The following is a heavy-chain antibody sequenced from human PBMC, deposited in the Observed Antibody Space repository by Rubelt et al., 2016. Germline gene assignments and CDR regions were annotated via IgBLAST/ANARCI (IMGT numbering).Heavy chain of an antibody. D-gene: IGHD4-17*01. CDR1: GVAVRTGGYY. J-gene: IGHJ3*01. V-gene: IGHV4-31*03. CDR3: AKHAFIVTTGSFWDF. Sequence: QVQLQESGPGLVKPSQTLSLTCSVSGVAVRTGGYYWSWIRQHPWKGLEWIGYIFNSGSTSYNPSLKSRVTISVDTSKNQFSLSLSSVTAADTAVYYCAKHAFIVTTGSFWDFWGQGTMVTVSS. CDR2: IFNSGST.